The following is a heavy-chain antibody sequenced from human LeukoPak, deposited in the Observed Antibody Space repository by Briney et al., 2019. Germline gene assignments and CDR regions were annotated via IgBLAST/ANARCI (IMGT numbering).Heavy chain of an antibody. CDR1: GFTFSSYD. CDR2: IGTAGDT. D-gene: IGHD6-13*01. Sequence: GGSLRLSCAASGFTFSSYDMHWVRQATGKGLEWVSAIGTAGDTYYPGSVKGRFTISRENAKNSLYLQMNSLRAGDTAVHYCARVGAAAGPYYFDYWGQGTLVTVSS. CDR3: ARVGAAAGPYYFDY. V-gene: IGHV3-13*01. J-gene: IGHJ4*02.